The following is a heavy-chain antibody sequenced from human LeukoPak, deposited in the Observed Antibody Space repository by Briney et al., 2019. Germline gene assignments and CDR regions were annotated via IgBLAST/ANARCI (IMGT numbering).Heavy chain of an antibody. V-gene: IGHV3-53*01. CDR2: IYSGGST. CDR1: GFIVRNYY. Sequence: GGSLRLSCAASGFIVRNYYLSWVRQAPGKGLEWVSVIYSGGSTYYADSVEGRFTISRDNSKNTLYLQMNSLRAEDTAVYYCAKDSSSWYWGYYYYYMDVWGKGTTVTVSS. CDR3: AKDSSSWYWGYYYYYMDV. D-gene: IGHD6-13*01. J-gene: IGHJ6*03.